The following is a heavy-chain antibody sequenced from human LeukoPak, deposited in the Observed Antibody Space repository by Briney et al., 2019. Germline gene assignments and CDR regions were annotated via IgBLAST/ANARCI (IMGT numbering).Heavy chain of an antibody. CDR2: ISDNGAST. CDR1: GFTFSSYA. CDR3: AKASNSGWYYFDY. J-gene: IGHJ4*02. D-gene: IGHD6-19*01. V-gene: IGHV3-23*01. Sequence: PGGSLRLSCAVSGFTFSSYAMSWVRQAPGKGLKWVSAISDNGASTYYADSVKGRFTISRDNSKNTLYLQMNSLRAEDTATYYCAKASNSGWYYFDYWGQGTLVTVSS.